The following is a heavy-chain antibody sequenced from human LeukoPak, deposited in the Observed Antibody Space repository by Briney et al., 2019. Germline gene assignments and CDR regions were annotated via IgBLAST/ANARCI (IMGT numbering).Heavy chain of an antibody. CDR3: AREVRDAFDI. CDR2: IYYSGST. D-gene: IGHD3-16*01. Sequence: SETLSLTCTVSGGSISSSSYYWGWVRQPPGKGLEWIGSIYYSGSTYYNPSLKSRVTISVDTSKNQFSLKLSSVTAADTAVYYCAREVRDAFDIWGQGTLVTVSS. V-gene: IGHV4-39*07. CDR1: GGSISSSSYY. J-gene: IGHJ4*02.